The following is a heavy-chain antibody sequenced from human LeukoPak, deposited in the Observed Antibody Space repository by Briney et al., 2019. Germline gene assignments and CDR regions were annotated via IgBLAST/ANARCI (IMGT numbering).Heavy chain of an antibody. J-gene: IGHJ4*02. Sequence: PSETLSLTRTVSGGSISSSSYYWGWIRQPPGKGLEWITSIYYSGSYYYTPSLKSRLTISVDTSKAQFSLKLTSVTAADTAVYYCAASGYSTRWYYYDFWGQGTLVTVSS. CDR2: IYYSGSY. CDR1: GGSISSSSYY. CDR3: AASGYSTRWYYYDF. D-gene: IGHD2-8*01. V-gene: IGHV4-39*01.